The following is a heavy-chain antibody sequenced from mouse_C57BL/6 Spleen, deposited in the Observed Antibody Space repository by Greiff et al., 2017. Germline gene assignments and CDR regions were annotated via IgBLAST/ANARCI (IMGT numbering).Heavy chain of an antibody. V-gene: IGHV14-3*01. CDR2: IDPANGNT. J-gene: IGHJ1*03. CDR3: ARCYGSSYGYFDV. D-gene: IGHD1-1*01. CDR1: GFNIKNTY. Sequence: EVKLMESVAELVRPGASVKLSCTASGFNIKNTYMHWVKQRPEQGLEWIGRIDPANGNTKYAPKFQGKATITADTSSNTAFLQLSSLTSEDTAIYYCARCYGSSYGYFDVWGTGTTVTVSS.